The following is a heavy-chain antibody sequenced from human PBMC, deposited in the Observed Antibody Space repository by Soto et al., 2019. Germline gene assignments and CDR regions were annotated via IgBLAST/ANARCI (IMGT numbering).Heavy chain of an antibody. CDR1: GFTFSGSA. J-gene: IGHJ6*04. V-gene: IGHV3-73*01. D-gene: IGHD6-6*01. Sequence: WWSPKLSCASSGFTFSGSAIHGARQASGKGLEWVGRIRSKANSYATAYAASVKGRFTIYRDDSKNTAYLQMNSLKTEDTAVYYCTRHIEYSSSSQHYYYGMDVLGKGTTVTVSS. CDR2: IRSKANSYAT. CDR3: TRHIEYSSSSQHYYYGMDV.